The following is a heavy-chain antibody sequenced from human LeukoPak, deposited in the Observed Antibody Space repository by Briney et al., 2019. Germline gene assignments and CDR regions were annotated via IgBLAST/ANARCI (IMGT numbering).Heavy chain of an antibody. CDR1: GYTFTSYG. Sequence: GASVKVSCKASGYTFTSYGISWVRQAPGQGLEWVGWISAYNGNTNYAQKLQGRVTMTTDTSTSTAYMELRSLRSDDTAVYYCARGRERGYSYGIFDYWGQGTLVTVSS. D-gene: IGHD5-18*01. CDR2: ISAYNGNT. V-gene: IGHV1-18*01. J-gene: IGHJ4*02. CDR3: ARGRERGYSYGIFDY.